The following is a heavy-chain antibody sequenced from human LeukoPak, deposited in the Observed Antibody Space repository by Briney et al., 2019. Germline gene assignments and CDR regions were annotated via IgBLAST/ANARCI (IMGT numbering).Heavy chain of an antibody. CDR3: ARGESGSSWYATLFDHSGGNAFDI. Sequence: GASVKVSCKASGYTFTSYYMHWVRQAPGLGLEWMGIINPSGGRTSYAQKFQGRVTMTRDTSTSTVYMELSSLRSEDTAVYYCARGESGSSWYATLFDHSGGNAFDIWGQGTMVTVSS. D-gene: IGHD6-13*01. CDR2: INPSGGRT. V-gene: IGHV1-46*01. J-gene: IGHJ3*02. CDR1: GYTFTSYY.